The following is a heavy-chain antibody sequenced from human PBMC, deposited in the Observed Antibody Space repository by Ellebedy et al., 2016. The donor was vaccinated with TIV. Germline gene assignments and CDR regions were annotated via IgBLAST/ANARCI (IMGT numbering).Heavy chain of an antibody. CDR3: ARLVVTAIPHWFDP. D-gene: IGHD2-21*02. Sequence: MPSETLSLTCTVSGGSISSSSYYWGWIRQPPGKGLEWIGSIYYSGSTYYNPSLKSRVTISVDTSKNQFSLKLSSVTAADTAVYYCARLVVTAIPHWFDPWGQGTLVTVSS. J-gene: IGHJ5*02. CDR1: GGSISSSSYY. V-gene: IGHV4-39*01. CDR2: IYYSGST.